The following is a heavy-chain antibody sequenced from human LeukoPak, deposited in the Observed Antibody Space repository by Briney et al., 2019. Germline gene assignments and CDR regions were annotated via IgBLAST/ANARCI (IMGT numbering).Heavy chain of an antibody. J-gene: IGHJ4*02. Sequence: PGGSLRLSCAASGFTFSSYGMHWVRQAPGKVLEWVAVIWYDGSNKFYADSVKGRFTISRDNSKNTLYLQMHSLRADDTAVYYCARIRGYRGYGFGYWGQGTLVTVSS. D-gene: IGHD5-12*01. CDR3: ARIRGYRGYGFGY. CDR1: GFTFSSYG. CDR2: IWYDGSNK. V-gene: IGHV3-33*01.